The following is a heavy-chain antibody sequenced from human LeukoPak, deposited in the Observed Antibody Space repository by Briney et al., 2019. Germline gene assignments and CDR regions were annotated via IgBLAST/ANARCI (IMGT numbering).Heavy chain of an antibody. V-gene: IGHV3-49*03. CDR3: TRDQTHRGGSLRFDL. CDR1: GFTFGDYA. D-gene: IGHD3-16*01. Sequence: GGSLRLSCTASGFTFGDYAMSWFRQAPGKGLEWVSFIRSNAFGGTTQYAASVKGRFTISRDDSNTIANLQMNSLKTEDTAVYYCTRDQTHRGGSLRFDLWGQGTLVTVSS. CDR2: IRSNAFGGTT. J-gene: IGHJ4*02.